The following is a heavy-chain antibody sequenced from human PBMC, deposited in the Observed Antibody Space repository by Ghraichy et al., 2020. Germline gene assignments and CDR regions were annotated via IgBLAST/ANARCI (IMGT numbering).Heavy chain of an antibody. CDR1: GFTFSSYS. J-gene: IGHJ3*02. V-gene: IGHV3-48*01. CDR3: ARDTLDAFDI. CDR2: ISSSSSTI. Sequence: GESLNISCAASGFTFSSYSMNWVRQAPGKGLEWVSYISSSSSTIYYADSVKGRFTISRDNAKNSLYLQMNSLRAEDTAVYYCARDTLDAFDIWGQGTMVTVSS.